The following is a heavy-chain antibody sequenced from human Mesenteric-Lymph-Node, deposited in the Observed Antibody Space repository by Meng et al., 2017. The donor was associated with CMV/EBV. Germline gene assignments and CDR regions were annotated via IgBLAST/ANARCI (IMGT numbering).Heavy chain of an antibody. CDR1: GGSIINANW. CDR2: IYHSGAT. Sequence: CVVSGGSIINANWWSWVRQPPGKGLEWIGEIYHSGATNYNPSLKSRVTMSVDKSKNQLSLKLSSVTAADTAVYYCARDPHVYNYGSGWGQGTLVTVSS. V-gene: IGHV4-4*02. J-gene: IGHJ4*02. D-gene: IGHD5-24*01. CDR3: ARDPHVYNYGSG.